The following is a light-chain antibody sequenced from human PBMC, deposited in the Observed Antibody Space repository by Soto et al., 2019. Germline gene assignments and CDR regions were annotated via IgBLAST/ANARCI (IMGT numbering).Light chain of an antibody. CDR2: DAS. J-gene: IGKJ5*01. CDR3: QQLDSYPIT. Sequence: DIQLTQPPSFLSASVGDRVTITCRASQGISSYLAWYHQKPGKAPKLLIYDASTLQSGVPSRFSGSGSGTEFALTNNSLQPEDFATYYCQQLDSYPITFGQGTRLDIK. V-gene: IGKV1-9*01. CDR1: QGISSY.